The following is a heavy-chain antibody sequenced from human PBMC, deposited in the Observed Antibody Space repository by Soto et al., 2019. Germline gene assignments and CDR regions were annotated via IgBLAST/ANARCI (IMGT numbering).Heavy chain of an antibody. CDR1: GFTFSSYS. J-gene: IGHJ4*02. CDR3: ARADSKRGYSGHDEFDY. CDR2: ISSSSSYI. D-gene: IGHD5-12*01. Sequence: GGSLRLSCAASGFTFSSYSMNWVRQAPGKGLEWVSSISSSSSYIYYADSVKGRFTISRDNAKNSLYLQMNSLRAEDTAVYYCARADSKRGYSGHDEFDYWGQGTLVTVSS. V-gene: IGHV3-21*01.